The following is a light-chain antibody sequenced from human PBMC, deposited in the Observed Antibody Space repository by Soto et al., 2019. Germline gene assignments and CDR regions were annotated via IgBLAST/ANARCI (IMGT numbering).Light chain of an antibody. V-gene: IGLV2-11*01. CDR2: DVS. CDR1: SSDVVIYNY. CDR3: CSYADSYTWV. J-gene: IGLJ3*02. Sequence: QSVLTQPRSVSGSPGQSVTISCTGTSSDVVIYNYVSWYQHHPGKAPKLIIYDVSKRPSGAPDRFSGSKSGNTASLTISGLQAEDEADYYCCSYADSYTWVFGGGTKLTVL.